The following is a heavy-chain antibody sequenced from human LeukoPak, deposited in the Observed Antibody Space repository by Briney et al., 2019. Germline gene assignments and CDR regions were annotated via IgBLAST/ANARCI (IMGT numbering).Heavy chain of an antibody. CDR3: ARAEQLVQFDYYYYMDV. D-gene: IGHD6-13*01. J-gene: IGHJ6*03. CDR2: INHRGST. Sequence: PSETLSLTCVVYGGSFSGYYWNWIRQSPGKGLEWIGEINHRGSTNYNPSLKRRVTISLDTSKNQFSLKLSSVTAADTAVYYCARAEQLVQFDYYYYMDVWGKGTTVTVSS. CDR1: GGSFSGYY. V-gene: IGHV4-34*01.